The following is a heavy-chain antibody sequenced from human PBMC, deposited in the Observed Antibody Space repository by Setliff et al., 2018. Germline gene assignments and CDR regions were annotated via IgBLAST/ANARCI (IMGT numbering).Heavy chain of an antibody. CDR2: LHTSGST. CDR3: VRGWTWGAGWYLDL. CDR1: GGSISSGTYY. V-gene: IGHV4-61*02. J-gene: IGHJ2*01. D-gene: IGHD7-27*01. Sequence: PSETLSLTCTVSGGSISSGTYYWSWIRQPAGKGLEWIGRLHTSGSTYYNPSLKSRVTISVDTSKNQFSLQLKYVIPDDTAVYYCVRGWTWGAGWYLDLWGRGTLVTVSS.